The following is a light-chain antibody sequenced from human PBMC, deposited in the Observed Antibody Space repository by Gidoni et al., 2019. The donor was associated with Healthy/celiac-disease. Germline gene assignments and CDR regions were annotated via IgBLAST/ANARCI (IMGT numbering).Light chain of an antibody. Sequence: SSFSASTGDRVTITCRASQGISSYLAWYQQKPGKAPKLLIYAASTLQSGVPSRFSGSGSGTDFTLTISCLQSEDFATYYCQQYYSYPWTFGRGTKVEIK. V-gene: IGKV1-8*01. CDR3: QQYYSYPWT. J-gene: IGKJ1*01. CDR2: AAS. CDR1: QGISSY.